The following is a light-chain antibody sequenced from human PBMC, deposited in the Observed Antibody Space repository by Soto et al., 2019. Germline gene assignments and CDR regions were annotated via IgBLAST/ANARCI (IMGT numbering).Light chain of an antibody. Sequence: QSVLTQPASVSGSPGQSITISCTGTSSDVGSYNLVSWYQQHPGKAPKLIIYGDSKRPSGVSNRFSGSKSGNTASLTISGLQTDYEADYYRPSSAHIRSSVLVTAPYVTVL. V-gene: IGLV2-23*01. J-gene: IGLJ1*01. CDR1: SSDVGSYNL. CDR3: PSSAHIRSSV. CDR2: GDS.